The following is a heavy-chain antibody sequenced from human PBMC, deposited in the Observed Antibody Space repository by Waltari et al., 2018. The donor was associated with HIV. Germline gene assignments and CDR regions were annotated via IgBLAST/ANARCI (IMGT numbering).Heavy chain of an antibody. Sequence: QLQLQESGPGLVQPSETLSLTCTVSGGSISSSRYYWGWIRQPPGKGLEWIGSIYYSGSTYYNPSLKSRVTISVDTSKNQFSLKLSSVTAADTAVYYCARADIVLMVYAPHFDYWGQGTLVTVSS. J-gene: IGHJ4*02. CDR2: IYYSGST. D-gene: IGHD2-8*01. CDR1: GGSISSSRYY. V-gene: IGHV4-39*01. CDR3: ARADIVLMVYAPHFDY.